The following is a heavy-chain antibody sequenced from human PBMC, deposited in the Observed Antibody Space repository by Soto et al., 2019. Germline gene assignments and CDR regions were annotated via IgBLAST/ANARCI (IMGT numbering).Heavy chain of an antibody. V-gene: IGHV2-5*02. CDR3: VQSRCGGDCLEIYSSHAYNGLDV. D-gene: IGHD2-21*02. CDR1: GLSLRTTGVG. Sequence: QVTLKESGPTLVKPTQTLTLTCTVSGLSLRTTGVGVGWVRQPPGKALEWLALLYWDDDKRYSPSLRGRLTIAKDISETQVVLTMTNMDTVDTATYYCVQSRCGGDCLEIYSSHAYNGLDVWGQGTTVTVSS. J-gene: IGHJ6*02. CDR2: LYWDDDK.